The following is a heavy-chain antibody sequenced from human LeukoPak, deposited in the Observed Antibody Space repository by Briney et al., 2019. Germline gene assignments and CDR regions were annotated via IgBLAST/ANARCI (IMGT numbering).Heavy chain of an antibody. Sequence: NPSETLSLTCTVSGVSISSSTYYWAWIRQPPGKGLEWIGNINYSGSAFYNPSLRGRVTISIDTSKNHFSLELTSVTAADMAVYYCARGLYDGGSWFHFDSWGQGTLVTVSS. V-gene: IGHV4-39*02. CDR3: ARGLYDGGSWFHFDS. CDR2: INYSGSA. CDR1: GVSISSSTYY. D-gene: IGHD6-13*01. J-gene: IGHJ4*02.